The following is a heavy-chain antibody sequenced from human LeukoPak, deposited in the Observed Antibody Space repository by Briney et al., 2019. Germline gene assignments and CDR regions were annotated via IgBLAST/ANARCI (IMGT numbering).Heavy chain of an antibody. CDR1: GYTFTGYY. V-gene: IGHV1-2*02. CDR2: INPNSGGT. CDR3: ARVPLMGATTMGYFQH. J-gene: IGHJ1*01. Sequence: ASVKVSCKASGYTFTGYYMHWVRQAPGQGLEWMGWINPNSGGTNYAQKFQGRVTMTRDTSISTAYMELSRLRSDDTTVYYCARVPLMGATTMGYFQHWGQGTLVTVSS. D-gene: IGHD1-26*01.